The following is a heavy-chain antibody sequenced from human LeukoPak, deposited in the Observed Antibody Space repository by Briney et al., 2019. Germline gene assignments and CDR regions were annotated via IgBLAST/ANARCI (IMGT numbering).Heavy chain of an antibody. CDR2: INPSGGST. Sequence: ASVKVSCKASGYTFTNYYMHWVRQAPGQGLDWMGFINPSGGSTRYEQNFQGRVPMTRDTSTSTIYMELSSLRSGDTAVYYCARDPRGNSVYVFDYWGQGTLVTVSS. V-gene: IGHV1-46*01. J-gene: IGHJ4*02. CDR3: ARDPRGNSVYVFDY. D-gene: IGHD5/OR15-5a*01. CDR1: GYTFTNYY.